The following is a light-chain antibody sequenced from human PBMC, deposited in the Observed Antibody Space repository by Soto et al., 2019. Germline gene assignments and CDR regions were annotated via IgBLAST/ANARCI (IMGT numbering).Light chain of an antibody. Sequence: EIVLTQSPATLSLSPGERATLSCRASQSVSTFLAWYQQKPGQAPRLVIFDAFRRASGIPARFSGSGSGTDFTLTISSLEPEDFAVYYCQQRRNWHLPFGGGTKVDIK. CDR1: QSVSTF. J-gene: IGKJ4*01. CDR3: QQRRNWHLP. V-gene: IGKV3D-11*02. CDR2: DAF.